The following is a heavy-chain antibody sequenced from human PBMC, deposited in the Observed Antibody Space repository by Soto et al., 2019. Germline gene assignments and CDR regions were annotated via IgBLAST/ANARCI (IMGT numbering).Heavy chain of an antibody. CDR3: AKTVIGVSTCWYFDL. CDR2: ISGSGGST. Sequence: GGSLRLSCAASGFTFSSYAMSWVRQAPGKGLEWVSAISGSGGSTYYADSVKGRFTISRDNSKNTLYLQMNSLRAEDTAVYYCAKTVIGVSTCWYFDLWGRGTLVTVSS. V-gene: IGHV3-23*01. CDR1: GFTFSSYA. J-gene: IGHJ2*01.